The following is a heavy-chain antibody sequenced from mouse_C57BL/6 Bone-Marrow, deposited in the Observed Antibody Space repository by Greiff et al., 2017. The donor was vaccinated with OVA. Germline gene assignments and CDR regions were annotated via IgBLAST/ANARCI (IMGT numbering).Heavy chain of an antibody. CDR2: ISSGCSYT. D-gene: IGHD2-14*01. CDR1: GFTFSSYG. J-gene: IGHJ1*03. CDR3: ARAACRCY. Sequence: EVKVVESGGDLVKPGGSLKLSCAASGFTFSSYGMCLVRQTPDKRLEWVATISSGCSYTYYPDSVKWRFTISRDNAKNTLSLQMRSLMSADTAIYYCARAACRCYWGTGTTVTVSS. V-gene: IGHV5-6*01.